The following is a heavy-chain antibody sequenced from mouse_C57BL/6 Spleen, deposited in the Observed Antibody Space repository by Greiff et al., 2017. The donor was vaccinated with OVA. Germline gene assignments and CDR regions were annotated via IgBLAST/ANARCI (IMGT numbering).Heavy chain of an antibody. CDR1: GFSLTSYG. CDR2: IWSGGST. J-gene: IGHJ4*01. CDR3: ARNGLYAMDY. Sequence: QVQLQQSGPGLVQPSQSLSITCTVSGFSLTSYGVHWVRQSSGKGLEWLGVIWSGGSTNYNASFISRLSISKYNSKIQVFFKMNSLQADYTAIYYCARNGLYAMDYWGQGTSVTVSS. V-gene: IGHV2-2*01.